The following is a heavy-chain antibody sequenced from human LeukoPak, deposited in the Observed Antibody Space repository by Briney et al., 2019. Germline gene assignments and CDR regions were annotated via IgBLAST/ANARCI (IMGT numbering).Heavy chain of an antibody. CDR1: GFTVSSNY. Sequence: GGSLRLSWAASGFTVSSNYMSWVRQAPGKGLEWVSVVYSGGSTYYADSVKGRFTVSRDNSKNTLYLQMNSLRAEDTAVYYCAKSLSSGVVRYYFDYWGQGTLVTVSS. CDR2: VYSGGST. D-gene: IGHD4-23*01. CDR3: AKSLSSGVVRYYFDY. J-gene: IGHJ4*02. V-gene: IGHV3-53*01.